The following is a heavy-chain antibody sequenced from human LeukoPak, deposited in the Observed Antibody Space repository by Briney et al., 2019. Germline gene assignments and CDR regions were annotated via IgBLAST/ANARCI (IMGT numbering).Heavy chain of an antibody. Sequence: GGSLRLSCAASGFTFSSYAMHWVRQAPGKGLEWVAVISYDGSNKYYADSVEGRFTISRDNSKNTLYLQMNSLRAEDTAVYYCARLGYSVDYWGQGTLVTVSS. CDR2: ISYDGSNK. V-gene: IGHV3-30-3*01. D-gene: IGHD6-13*01. CDR1: GFTFSSYA. J-gene: IGHJ4*02. CDR3: ARLGYSVDY.